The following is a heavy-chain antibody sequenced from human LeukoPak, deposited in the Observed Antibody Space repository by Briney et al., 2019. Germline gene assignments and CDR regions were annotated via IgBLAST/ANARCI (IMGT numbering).Heavy chain of an antibody. J-gene: IGHJ4*02. D-gene: IGHD7-27*01. CDR2: IRSKANSYPT. CDR3: TRHVGTGTRFDY. CDR1: GFTFSGSA. V-gene: IGHV3-73*01. Sequence: GGSLRLSCAASGFTFSGSAMHWVRQASGKGLEWVGRIRSKANSYPTAYAASVKGRFTISRDDSKNTAYLQMNSLKTEDTAVYYCTRHVGTGTRFDYWGQGTLVTVSS.